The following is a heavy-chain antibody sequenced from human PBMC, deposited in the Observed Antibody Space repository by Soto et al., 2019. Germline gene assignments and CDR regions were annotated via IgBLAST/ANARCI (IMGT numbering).Heavy chain of an antibody. D-gene: IGHD1-26*01. J-gene: IGHJ4*02. CDR2: ISYDGSYK. V-gene: IGHV3-30*03. CDR1: GFTFSSYG. CDR3: ARDPVRENYFDY. Sequence: QVQLVESGGGVVQPGRALRLSCADSGFTFSSYGMHWVRQAPGKGLDWVATISYDGSYKYYADSVDGRFTISRDNSKNTLHLQMNSVRVEDTAVYYCARDPVRENYFDYWGQGTLVTVSS.